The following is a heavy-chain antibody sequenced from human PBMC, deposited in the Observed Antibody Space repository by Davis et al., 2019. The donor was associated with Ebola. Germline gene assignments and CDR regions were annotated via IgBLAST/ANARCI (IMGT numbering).Heavy chain of an antibody. D-gene: IGHD4-17*01. V-gene: IGHV4-4*02. CDR3: ARHGGSTVTTNFDY. CDR1: GGSISSSNW. J-gene: IGHJ4*02. CDR2: INHSGST. Sequence: MPSETLSLTCAVSGGSISSSNWWSWVRQPPGKGLEWIGEINHSGSTNYNPSLKSRVTISVDTSKNQFSLKLSSVTAADTAVYYCARHGGSTVTTNFDYWGQGTLVTVSS.